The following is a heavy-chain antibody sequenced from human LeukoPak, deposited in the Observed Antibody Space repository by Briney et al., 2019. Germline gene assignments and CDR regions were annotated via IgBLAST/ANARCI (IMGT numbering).Heavy chain of an antibody. CDR3: ATENCYADAARDAFDI. V-gene: IGHV1-69*04. CDR2: IIPILGIA. Sequence: ASVKVSCKASGGTFSSYAIGRLRQAPGQGLEWMGRIIPILGIANYAQKFQGRVTITADKSTSTAYMELSSLRSEDTAVYYCATENCYADAARDAFDIWGQGTMVTVSS. CDR1: GGTFSSYA. D-gene: IGHD2-2*01. J-gene: IGHJ3*02.